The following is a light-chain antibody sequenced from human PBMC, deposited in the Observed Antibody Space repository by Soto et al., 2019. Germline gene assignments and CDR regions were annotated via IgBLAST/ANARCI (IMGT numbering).Light chain of an antibody. V-gene: IGLV3-1*01. CDR1: KLGDKY. J-gene: IGLJ2*01. CDR3: QAWDSSTL. CDR2: QDS. Sequence: SYKLTQPPSVSVSPGQTASITCSGDKLGDKYACWYQQKPGQSPVLVIYQDSKRPSGIPERFSGSNSGNTATLTISGTQAMDEADYYCQAWDSSTLFGGGTKLTVL.